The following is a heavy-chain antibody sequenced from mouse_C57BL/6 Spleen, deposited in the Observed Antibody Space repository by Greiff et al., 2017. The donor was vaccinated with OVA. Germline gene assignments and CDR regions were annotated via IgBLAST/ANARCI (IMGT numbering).Heavy chain of an antibody. CDR2: INPGSGGT. Sequence: QVQLKESGAELVRPGTSVKVSCKASGYAFTNYLIEWVKQRPGQGLEWIGVINPGSGGTNYNEKFKGKATLTADKSSSTAYMQLSRLTSEDSAVYCCARDYGSSYFDYWGQGTTLTVSS. J-gene: IGHJ2*01. CDR3: ARDYGSSYFDY. V-gene: IGHV1-54*01. CDR1: GYAFTNYL. D-gene: IGHD1-1*01.